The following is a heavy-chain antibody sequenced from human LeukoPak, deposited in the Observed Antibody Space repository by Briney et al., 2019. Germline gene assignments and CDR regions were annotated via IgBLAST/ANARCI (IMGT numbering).Heavy chain of an antibody. V-gene: IGHV1-69*05. J-gene: IGHJ3*02. D-gene: IGHD3-22*01. CDR1: VPTFTSYA. CDR3: AGFFYDTSGDAFDI. CDR2: FIPIYGSP. Sequence: VASVKVSCKASVPTFTSYAINWVRQAPGQGLEWMGGFIPIYGSPTYAQNFQGRVTYTTDEPTYTAYMELTNLKSDDTAVYFYAGFFYDTSGDAFDIWGQGTMVTVSS.